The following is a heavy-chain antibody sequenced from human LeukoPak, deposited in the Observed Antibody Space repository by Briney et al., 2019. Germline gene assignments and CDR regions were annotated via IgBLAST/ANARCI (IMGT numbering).Heavy chain of an antibody. D-gene: IGHD3-22*01. Sequence: GGSLRLSCAASGFTFSSYGMHWVRQAPGKGLEWVAVISYDGSNKYYADSVKGRFTISRDNSKNTLYLQMNSLRAEDTAVYYCAKDMFSFSQDSSGYFPFDYWGRGTLVTVSS. V-gene: IGHV3-30*18. CDR2: ISYDGSNK. CDR1: GFTFSSYG. CDR3: AKDMFSFSQDSSGYFPFDY. J-gene: IGHJ4*02.